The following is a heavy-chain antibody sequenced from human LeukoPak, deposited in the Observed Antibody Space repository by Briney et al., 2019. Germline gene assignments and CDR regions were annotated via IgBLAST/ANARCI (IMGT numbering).Heavy chain of an antibody. J-gene: IGHJ4*02. CDR2: IRYDGGSNP. CDR3: AKVFYRPTLIAVVTKGYFDY. CDR1: GFTFSSYG. V-gene: IGHV3-30*02. Sequence: GGSLRLSCAASGFTFSSYGMHWVRQAPGKGLEWVAFIRYDGGSNPYYADSVKGRFTISRDNSKGTVYLQMNSLRPEDTAVYYCAKVFYRPTLIAVVTKGYFDYWGQGTLVTVSS. D-gene: IGHD3-22*01.